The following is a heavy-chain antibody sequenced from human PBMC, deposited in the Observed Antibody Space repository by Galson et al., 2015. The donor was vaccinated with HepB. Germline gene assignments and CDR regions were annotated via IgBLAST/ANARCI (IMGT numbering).Heavy chain of an antibody. V-gene: IGHV4-59*01. CDR3: ARATSYDAFDI. CDR2: IYYSGST. Sequence: LSLTCTVSGGSISSYYWSWIRQPPGKGLEWIGYIYYSGSTNYNPSLKSRVTISVDTSKNQFSLKLSSVTAADTAVYYCARATSYDAFDIWGQGTMVTVSS. J-gene: IGHJ3*02. CDR1: GGSISSYY.